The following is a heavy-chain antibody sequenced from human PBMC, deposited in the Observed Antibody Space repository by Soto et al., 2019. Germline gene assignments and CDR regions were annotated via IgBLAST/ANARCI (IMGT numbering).Heavy chain of an antibody. J-gene: IGHJ3*01. CDR3: GKSVRYCVGSSLSPEAFDV. D-gene: IGHD2-21*01. CDR2: ISYDGSNT. V-gene: IGHV3-30*18. CDR1: GFSFSDSG. Sequence: QVHLVESGGGVVQPGMSLRLSCVASGFSFSDSGMHWVRQAPGKGLEWVAAISYDGSNTYYADSVNDRFTISRENSKNTLYLQMNGRRAEGKAGYYCGKSVRYCVGSSLSPEAFDVWGQGTVVSVSS.